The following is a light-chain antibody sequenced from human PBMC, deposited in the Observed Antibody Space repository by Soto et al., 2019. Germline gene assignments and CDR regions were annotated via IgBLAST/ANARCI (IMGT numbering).Light chain of an antibody. Sequence: QSVLTQPPSVSGAPGQRVTISCTGSSSNIGAGYDVHWYQQLPGTAPKLLIYGNSNRPSGVPDRFSGSKSGTSASLAITGLQAEDEADYYCKSYDSILSAYVFGTGTKLTVL. J-gene: IGLJ1*01. CDR1: SSNIGAGYD. CDR2: GNS. V-gene: IGLV1-40*01. CDR3: KSYDSILSAYV.